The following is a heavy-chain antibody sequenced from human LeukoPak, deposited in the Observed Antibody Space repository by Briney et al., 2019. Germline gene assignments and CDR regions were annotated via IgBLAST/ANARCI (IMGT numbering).Heavy chain of an antibody. Sequence: GASVKVSCKASGYTFTGYYMHWVRQAPGQGLEWMGRIIPILGIANYAQKFQGRVTITADKSTSTAYMELSSLRSEDTAVYYCARAKKEGDYGDLFDYWGQGTLVTVSS. CDR3: ARAKKEGDYGDLFDY. D-gene: IGHD4-17*01. V-gene: IGHV1-69*04. CDR1: GYTFTGYY. CDR2: IIPILGIA. J-gene: IGHJ4*02.